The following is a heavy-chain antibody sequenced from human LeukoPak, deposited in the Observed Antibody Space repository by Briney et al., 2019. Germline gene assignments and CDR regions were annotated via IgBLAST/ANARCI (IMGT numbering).Heavy chain of an antibody. D-gene: IGHD5-24*01. Sequence: GGSLRLSCAASGFTFSSYGMHWVRQAPGKGLEWVANIKQDGSEKYYVDSVKGRFTVSRDNAKNSLYLQVSSLRAEDTAVYYCARERSDYYFDYWGQGTLVTVSS. CDR2: IKQDGSEK. CDR3: ARERSDYYFDY. J-gene: IGHJ4*02. CDR1: GFTFSSYG. V-gene: IGHV3-7*01.